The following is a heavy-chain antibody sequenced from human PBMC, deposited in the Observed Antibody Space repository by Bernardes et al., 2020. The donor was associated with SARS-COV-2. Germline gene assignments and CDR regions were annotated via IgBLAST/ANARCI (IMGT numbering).Heavy chain of an antibody. Sequence: GGSLRLSCAASGFTLSTYAMSWVRQVPGKGLEWVSGVSGSGDTYYADSVKGRFIISRDSSKNILFLQMNDLRAEDTAVYYCAKDYCGGDCDFFDYWGQGTVVTVSS. D-gene: IGHD2-21*02. V-gene: IGHV3-23*01. CDR2: VSGSGDT. CDR3: AKDYCGGDCDFFDY. CDR1: GFTLSTYA. J-gene: IGHJ4*02.